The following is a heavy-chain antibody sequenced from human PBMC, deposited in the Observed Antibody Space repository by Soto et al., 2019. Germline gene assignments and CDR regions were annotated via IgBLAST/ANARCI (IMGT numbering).Heavy chain of an antibody. D-gene: IGHD4-17*01. J-gene: IGHJ2*01. CDR1: GFTFSSYA. CDR3: ATVVLINGDDLWYFDL. Sequence: EVQLLESGGGLVQPGGSLRLSCAASGFTFSSYAMSWVRQAPGKGLEWVSAISGGGGSTYYADSVKGRFTISRDNSKNTLYLQMNSLRAEDTGVYDCATVVLINGDDLWYFDLWGHGTLVTVSS. CDR2: ISGGGGST. V-gene: IGHV3-23*01.